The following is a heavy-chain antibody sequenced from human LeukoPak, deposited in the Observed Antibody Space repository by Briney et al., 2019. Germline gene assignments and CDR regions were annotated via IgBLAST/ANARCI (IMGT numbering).Heavy chain of an antibody. V-gene: IGHV3-21*01. J-gene: IGHJ5*02. CDR3: ARSNIVVVLVAYANRFAP. Sequence: GGSLRLSCAASGFTLSSYSMNWVRQAPGKALEWVSSISSSSSYIYYADSVKGRFTISRDNAKNSLYLQMNSLRAEDTAVYYCARSNIVVVLVAYANRFAPWGQGTLVTVSS. CDR2: ISSSSSYI. CDR1: GFTLSSYS. D-gene: IGHD2-15*01.